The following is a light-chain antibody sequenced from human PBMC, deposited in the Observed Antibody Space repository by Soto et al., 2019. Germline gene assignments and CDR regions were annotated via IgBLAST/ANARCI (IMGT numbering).Light chain of an antibody. CDR3: VLYMGSGISV. J-gene: IGLJ2*01. CDR2: STN. Sequence: QTVVTQEPSFSVSPGGTVTLTCGLNSGSVSTSYYPSWYQQTPGQAPRTLIYSTNTRSSGVPDRFSGSILGSKAALTITGAQEDDESDYYCVLYMGSGISVFGGGTKVTVL. CDR1: SGSVSTSYY. V-gene: IGLV8-61*01.